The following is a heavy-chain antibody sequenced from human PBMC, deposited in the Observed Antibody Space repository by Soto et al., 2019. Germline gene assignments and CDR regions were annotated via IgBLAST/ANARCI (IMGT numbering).Heavy chain of an antibody. CDR1: GFTFSSYA. V-gene: IGHV3-30-3*01. J-gene: IGHJ6*02. Sequence: QVQLVESGGGVVQPGRSLRLSCAASGFTFSSYAMHWVRQAPGKGLEWVAVISYDGSNKYYADSVKGRFTISRDNSKNTLYLQMNSLRAEDTAVYYCVCGMDVWAQGTTVTVSS. CDR2: ISYDGSNK. CDR3: VCGMDV.